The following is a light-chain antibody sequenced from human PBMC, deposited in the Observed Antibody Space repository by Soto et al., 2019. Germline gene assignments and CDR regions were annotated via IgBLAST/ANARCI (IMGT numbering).Light chain of an antibody. V-gene: IGLV2-8*01. CDR3: SSYGGSNNYV. Sequence: QSALTQPHSASGSPGQSVTISCTGTSSDVGSYIYVSWYQQNPGKAPKIIMYEVSKRPSGVPDRFSGSKSGNTASLTVSGLQAEDEADYYCSSYGGSNNYVFGTGTKVTVL. CDR2: EVS. CDR1: SSDVGSYIY. J-gene: IGLJ1*01.